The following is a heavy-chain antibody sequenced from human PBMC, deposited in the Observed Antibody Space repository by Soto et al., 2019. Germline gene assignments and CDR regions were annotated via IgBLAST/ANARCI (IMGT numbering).Heavy chain of an antibody. V-gene: IGHV1-18*01. CDR1: GYTFTSYG. J-gene: IGHJ4*02. CDR3: AIDTAAAGIFDS. Sequence: QVQLVQSGAEVKKPGASVKVSCKASGYTFTSYGISWVRQAPGQGLEWMGRISAYNGNTNYAQKLQGSVTMTADTSTSPAYMELRSLRSDATAVYYCAIDTAAAGIFDSWGQGTLVTVSS. D-gene: IGHD6-13*01. CDR2: ISAYNGNT.